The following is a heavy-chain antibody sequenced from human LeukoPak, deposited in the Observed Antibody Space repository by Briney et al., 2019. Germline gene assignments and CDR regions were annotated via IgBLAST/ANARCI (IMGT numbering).Heavy chain of an antibody. V-gene: IGHV4-31*03. J-gene: IGHJ6*02. CDR2: IYYSGST. Sequence: SETLSLTCTVSGGSISSGGYYWSWIRQHPGKGLEWIGYIYYSGSTYYNPSLKSRVTISVDTSKNQFSLKLSSVTAADTAVYYCARMGVVRGVIILYYYGMDVWGQGTTVTVSS. D-gene: IGHD3-10*01. CDR1: GGSISSGGYY. CDR3: ARMGVVRGVIILYYYGMDV.